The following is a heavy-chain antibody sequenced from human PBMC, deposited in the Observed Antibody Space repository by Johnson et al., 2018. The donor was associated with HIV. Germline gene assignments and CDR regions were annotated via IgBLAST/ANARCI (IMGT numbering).Heavy chain of an antibody. D-gene: IGHD5-24*01. J-gene: IGHJ3*01. Sequence: EVQLVESGGGLVQPGGSLRLSCAASGFTVSSNYMTWVRQGPGKGLEWVSVINRGGGTYYADPVTGGFTISRDNSKNTLYLQMNSLRAEDTAVYFCARGCRDGYTCDAFDVWGQGTRVTVSS. CDR1: GFTVSSNY. CDR3: ARGCRDGYTCDAFDV. CDR2: INRGGGT. V-gene: IGHV3-66*01.